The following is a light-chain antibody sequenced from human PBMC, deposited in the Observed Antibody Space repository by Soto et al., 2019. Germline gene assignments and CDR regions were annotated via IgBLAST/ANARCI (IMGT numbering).Light chain of an antibody. CDR2: AAS. V-gene: IGKV3-20*01. CDR1: QSVSRSY. CDR3: QQYGHSPWT. J-gene: IGKJ1*01. Sequence: EIVLTQSPGTLSLSPGERATLSCRSSQSVSRSYLAWYQQKPGQAPRLLIYAASSRAAGVPDRFSGSGSETDFTLTISRLEPEDFAVYYCQQYGHSPWTFGQGTKVDIK.